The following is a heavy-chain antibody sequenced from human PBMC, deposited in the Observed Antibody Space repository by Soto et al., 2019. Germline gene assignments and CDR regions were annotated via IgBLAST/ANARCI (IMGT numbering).Heavy chain of an antibody. J-gene: IGHJ6*02. CDR3: ARDGGYYDSSGPGYYYYYYGMDV. V-gene: IGHV5-51*01. Sequence: PGESLKISCKGSGYSFTSYWIGWVRQMPGKGLEWMGIIYPGDSDTRYSPSFQGQVTISADKSISTAYLQWSSLKASDTAVYYCARDGGYYDSSGPGYYYYYYGMDVWGQGTTVTVSS. CDR1: GYSFTSYW. D-gene: IGHD3-22*01. CDR2: IYPGDSDT.